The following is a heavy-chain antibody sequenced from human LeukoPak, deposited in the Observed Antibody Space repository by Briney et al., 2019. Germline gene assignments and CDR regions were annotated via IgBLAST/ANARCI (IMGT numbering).Heavy chain of an antibody. CDR3: ARDSVSFPHDAFDI. J-gene: IGHJ3*02. D-gene: IGHD2-15*01. CDR1: GFTFTSYN. CDR2: ISGGSSTI. V-gene: IGHV3-48*02. Sequence: GGSLRLSCAVSGFTFTSYNMNWVRQAPGKGLEWIAYISGGSSTIFYADSVKGRFTTSRDNGKNSLYLRMNSLRDEDTAVYYCARDSVSFPHDAFDIWGQGTVVAVSS.